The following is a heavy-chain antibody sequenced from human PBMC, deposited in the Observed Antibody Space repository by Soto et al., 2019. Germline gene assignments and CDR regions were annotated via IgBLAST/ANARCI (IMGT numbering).Heavy chain of an antibody. V-gene: IGHV4-31*03. J-gene: IGHJ5*02. Sequence: QVQLQESGPGLVKPSQTLSLTCTVSGGSISSEGYYWSWIRQLPGRGLEWIAYIYYTGSTYYNPSLKSRLTISRDTSKNQFSLKLTSMTVADTAVYYCARAVAADGTLFPFDPWGHGTLVTVSS. CDR3: ARAVAADGTLFPFDP. D-gene: IGHD6-13*01. CDR2: IYYTGST. CDR1: GGSISSEGYY.